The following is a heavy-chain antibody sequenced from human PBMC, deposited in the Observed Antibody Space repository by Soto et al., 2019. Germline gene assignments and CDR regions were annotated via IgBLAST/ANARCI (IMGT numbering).Heavy chain of an antibody. J-gene: IGHJ4*02. Sequence: PSETLSLTCTVSGGSISDYYWSWIRQPPGKGLEWIGYIYYSGSTYYNPSLKSRVTISVDTSKNQFSLKLSSVTAADTAVYYCARGSTELWFLDYWGQGTLVTVSS. CDR3: ARGSTELWFLDY. CDR1: GGSISDYY. V-gene: IGHV4-30-4*01. D-gene: IGHD5-18*01. CDR2: IYYSGST.